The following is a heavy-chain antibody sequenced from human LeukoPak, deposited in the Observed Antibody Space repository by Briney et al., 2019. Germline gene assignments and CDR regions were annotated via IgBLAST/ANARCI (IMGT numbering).Heavy chain of an antibody. CDR1: GFTFSTAS. D-gene: IGHD3-10*01. Sequence: PGGSLRLSCAASGFTFSTASLHWVRQAPGRGLEWVSAFDTGFGTYYPDSVKGRFTISRDNSESTLYLQMNSLRTEDTAVYYCAKGPYGSGVGWFDPWGQGTLVTVSS. J-gene: IGHJ5*02. CDR2: FDTGFGT. CDR3: AKGPYGSGVGWFDP. V-gene: IGHV3-23*01.